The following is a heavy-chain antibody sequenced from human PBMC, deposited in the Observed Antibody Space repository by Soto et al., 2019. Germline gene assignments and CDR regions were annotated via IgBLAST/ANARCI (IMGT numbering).Heavy chain of an antibody. D-gene: IGHD2-2*01. V-gene: IGHV1-46*01. J-gene: IGHJ6*02. Sequence: ASVKVSCKASGYTLTSYYLHWVRQAPGQGPEWMGIINPSGGITNDAQKFQDRVTMTSDTSTSTVYMELSSLRSEDTAVYYCARGISTSRYYYYYGMDVWGQGTTVTVSS. CDR2: INPSGGIT. CDR1: GYTLTSYY. CDR3: ARGISTSRYYYYYGMDV.